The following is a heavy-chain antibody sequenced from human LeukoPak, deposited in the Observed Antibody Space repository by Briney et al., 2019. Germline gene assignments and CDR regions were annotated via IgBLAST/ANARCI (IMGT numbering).Heavy chain of an antibody. D-gene: IGHD1-14*01. CDR1: GFSFSTSP. V-gene: IGHV3-23*01. Sequence: GGSLRLSCAASGFSFSTSPMSWVRQAPGKGLEWVSAISGSGGSTYYADSVKGRFTISRDNSKNTLYLQMNSLRAEDTAVYYCAKPSNRFDYWGQGTLVTVSS. CDR3: AKPSNRFDY. CDR2: ISGSGGST. J-gene: IGHJ4*02.